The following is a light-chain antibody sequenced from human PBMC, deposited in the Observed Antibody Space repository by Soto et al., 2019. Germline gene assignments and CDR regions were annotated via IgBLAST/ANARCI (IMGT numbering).Light chain of an antibody. Sequence: DIPLTQSPSTLSASLGDRVTISCRASQSITTYLNWYQQTSGEAPKLLIYAAARLQTGVPSRVSGRGSGTDCTLTSSGLQPEDFATYYCQQAYGAPPTFGQGTKVDIK. J-gene: IGKJ1*01. V-gene: IGKV1-39*01. CDR1: QSITTY. CDR3: QQAYGAPPT. CDR2: AAA.